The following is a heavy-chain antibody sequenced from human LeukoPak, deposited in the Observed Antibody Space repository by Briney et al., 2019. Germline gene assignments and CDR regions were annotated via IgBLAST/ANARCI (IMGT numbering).Heavy chain of an antibody. CDR2: ISGSGGST. J-gene: IGHJ3*02. Sequence: GGSLRLSCAASGFTFSSYAMSWVRQAPGKGLEWVSAISGSGGSTYYADSVKGRFTISRDNAKNSLYLQMNSLRAEDTAVYYCARDLGDQLLDPNAFDIWGQGTMVTVSS. D-gene: IGHD2-2*01. CDR3: ARDLGDQLLDPNAFDI. CDR1: GFTFSSYA. V-gene: IGHV3-23*01.